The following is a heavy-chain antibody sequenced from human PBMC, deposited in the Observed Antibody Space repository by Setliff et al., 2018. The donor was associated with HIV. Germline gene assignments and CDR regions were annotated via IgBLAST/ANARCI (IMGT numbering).Heavy chain of an antibody. CDR3: ARDGGRTGYSSSSDQ. D-gene: IGHD6-13*01. Sequence: PSETLSLTCSVSGGSINSGHYYWSWIRHHPGKGLEWIGYIYYTGSTYYSPSLMSRVTISVDTSKNQISLKLNSVTAADTAVYYCARDGGRTGYSSSSDQWGQGTLVTVSS. V-gene: IGHV4-30-4*08. CDR1: GGSINSGHYY. J-gene: IGHJ4*02. CDR2: IYYTGST.